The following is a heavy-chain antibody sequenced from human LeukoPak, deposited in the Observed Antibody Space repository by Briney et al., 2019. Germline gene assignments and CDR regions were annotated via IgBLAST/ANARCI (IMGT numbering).Heavy chain of an antibody. CDR1: GASVSSDY. Sequence: PSETLSLTCTVSGASVSSDYWSWIRQSPGKGLEWIGSIFYSGTTYYNPSLKSRVTISVDTSKNQFSLKLTSVTAADTAVYYCARHVNTTTGAPIGWFDPWGQGTLVTVSS. CDR3: ARHVNTTTGAPIGWFDP. D-gene: IGHD2/OR15-2a*01. CDR2: IFYSGTT. J-gene: IGHJ5*02. V-gene: IGHV4-59*05.